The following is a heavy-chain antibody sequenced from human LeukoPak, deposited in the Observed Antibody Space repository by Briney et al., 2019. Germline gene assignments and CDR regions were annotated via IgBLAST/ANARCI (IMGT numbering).Heavy chain of an antibody. CDR1: GFSLSTSGVG. D-gene: IGHD3-3*01. J-gene: IGHJ4*02. Sequence: SGPTLVNPTQTLTLTCTFSGFSLSTSGVGVGWIRQPPGKAMEWLALIYWNDDKRYSPSLKSRLTITKDTSKNQVVLTMTNMDPVDIATYYCAHSIPVLRFLEWLPYFDYWGQGTLVTVSS. CDR2: IYWNDDK. V-gene: IGHV2-5*01. CDR3: AHSIPVLRFLEWLPYFDY.